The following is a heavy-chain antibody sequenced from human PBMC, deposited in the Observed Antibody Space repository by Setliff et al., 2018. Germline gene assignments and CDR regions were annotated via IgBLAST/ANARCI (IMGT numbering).Heavy chain of an antibody. CDR1: GGSISDYY. V-gene: IGHV4-59*01. Sequence: KTSETLSLTCTVSGGSISDYYWSWIRQAPGKGLEWIGYIYYGGSTNYNPSLNSRVAISVDTSENQFSLRLNSVTAADTAVYYCARLCISYESNTYFYPKYFDFWGQGTLVTVSS. CDR3: ARLCISYESNTYFYPKYFDF. CDR2: IYYGGST. J-gene: IGHJ4*02. D-gene: IGHD3-22*01.